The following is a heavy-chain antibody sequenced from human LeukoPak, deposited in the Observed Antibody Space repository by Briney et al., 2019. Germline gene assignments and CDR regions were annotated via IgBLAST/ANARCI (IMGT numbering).Heavy chain of an antibody. CDR1: GFTFRSYA. CDR2: LSGSADTT. Sequence: PGGSLRLSCAASGFTFRSYAMSWVRQTPGKGLQWVSALSGSADTTYYADSVEGRFTISRDNSKNTLYLQMNSLRAEDTAVYYCAKVWIDSSGYYFDYWGQGTLVTVSS. D-gene: IGHD3-22*01. CDR3: AKVWIDSSGYYFDY. J-gene: IGHJ4*02. V-gene: IGHV3-23*01.